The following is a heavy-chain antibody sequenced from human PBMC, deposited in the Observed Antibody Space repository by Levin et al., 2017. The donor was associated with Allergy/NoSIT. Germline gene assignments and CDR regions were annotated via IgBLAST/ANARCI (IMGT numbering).Heavy chain of an antibody. CDR2: IYYSGST. CDR3: ARQGTGTRSYYYYYGMDV. Sequence: SETLSLTCTVSGGSISSYYWSWIRQPPGKGLEWIGYIYYSGSTNYNPSLKSRVTISVDTSKNQFSLKLSSVTAADTAVYYCARQGTGTRSYYYYYGMDVWGQGTTVTVSS. CDR1: GGSISSYY. J-gene: IGHJ6*02. D-gene: IGHD1-7*01. V-gene: IGHV4-59*08.